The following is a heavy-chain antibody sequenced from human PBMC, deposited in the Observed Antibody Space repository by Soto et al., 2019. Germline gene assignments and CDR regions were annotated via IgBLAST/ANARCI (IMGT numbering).Heavy chain of an antibody. CDR1: GYTFTHYY. V-gene: IGHV1-46*01. D-gene: IGHD6-13*01. CDR2: INPASGST. J-gene: IGHJ4*02. CDR3: ARDLAAGDH. Sequence: QVQLVQSGAEVKKPGASVKLSCRTSGYTFTHYYIHWVRQAPGQGLEWLGIINPASGSTNYEQDFQGIVTLTMDTSTTTVYMDLSGLRAEDTAIFYCARDLAAGDHWGQGTLVTVSS.